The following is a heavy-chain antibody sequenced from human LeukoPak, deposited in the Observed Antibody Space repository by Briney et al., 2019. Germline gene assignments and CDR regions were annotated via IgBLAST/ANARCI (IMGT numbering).Heavy chain of an antibody. Sequence: PGGSLRLSCAASGFTFSSYWMSWVRQAPGKGLEWVANIKQDGSEKYYVDSVKGRFTISRDNAKNSLYLQMNSLRAEDTAVYYCAKVLIAAAGTEYFQHWGQGTLVTVSS. CDR3: AKVLIAAAGTEYFQH. CDR2: IKQDGSEK. CDR1: GFTFSSYW. D-gene: IGHD6-13*01. J-gene: IGHJ1*01. V-gene: IGHV3-7*01.